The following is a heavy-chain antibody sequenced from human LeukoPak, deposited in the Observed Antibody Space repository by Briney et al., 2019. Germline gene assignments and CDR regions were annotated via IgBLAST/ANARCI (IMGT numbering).Heavy chain of an antibody. D-gene: IGHD6-13*01. V-gene: IGHV3-7*01. Sequence: GGSLRLSCAASGFTFSSYWMSWVRQAPGKGLEWVANIKQDGSEKYYVDSVKGRFTISRDNAKNSLYLQMNSLRAEDTAVYYCARDRKIAAPPDYYYYMDVWGKGTTVTISS. CDR1: GFTFSSYW. J-gene: IGHJ6*03. CDR2: IKQDGSEK. CDR3: ARDRKIAAPPDYYYYMDV.